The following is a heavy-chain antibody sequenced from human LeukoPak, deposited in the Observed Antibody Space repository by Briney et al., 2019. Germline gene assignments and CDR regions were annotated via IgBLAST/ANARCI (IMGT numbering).Heavy chain of an antibody. J-gene: IGHJ4*02. CDR3: AKRLDFWSGYPDY. Sequence: GSLRLSCAASGFTFSSYAMHWVRQAPGKGLEWVAVISYDGSNKYYADSVKGRFTISRDNSKNTLYLQMNSLRVGDTAIYYCAKRLDFWSGYPDYWGLGTLVLVSS. D-gene: IGHD3-3*01. CDR2: ISYDGSNK. V-gene: IGHV3-30-3*02. CDR1: GFTFSSYA.